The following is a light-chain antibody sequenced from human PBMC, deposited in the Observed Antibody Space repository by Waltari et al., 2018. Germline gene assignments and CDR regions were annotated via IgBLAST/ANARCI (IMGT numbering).Light chain of an antibody. CDR1: QSLSSTY. V-gene: IGKV3-20*01. Sequence: EIVLTQSPGTVSLSPGERATLSCRASQSLSSTYLAWYQLKPGQAPRLLIYGASSRAAGIPERFSGSGSGTDFTLTISRLEPEDFAVYYCQQYNKSPYTFGQGTKLRIK. CDR3: QQYNKSPYT. CDR2: GAS. J-gene: IGKJ2*01.